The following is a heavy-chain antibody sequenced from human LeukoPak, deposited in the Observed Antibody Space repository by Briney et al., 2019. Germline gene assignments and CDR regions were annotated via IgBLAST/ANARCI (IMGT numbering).Heavy chain of an antibody. Sequence: SVKVSCKASGYTFTSNDINWVRQATGQGLEWMGRIIPILGIANYAQKFQGRVTITADKSTSTAYMELSSLRSEDTAVYYCARAELTGDFEYWGQGTLVTVSS. D-gene: IGHD7-27*01. CDR3: ARAELTGDFEY. V-gene: IGHV1-69*04. CDR1: GYTFTSND. J-gene: IGHJ4*02. CDR2: IIPILGIA.